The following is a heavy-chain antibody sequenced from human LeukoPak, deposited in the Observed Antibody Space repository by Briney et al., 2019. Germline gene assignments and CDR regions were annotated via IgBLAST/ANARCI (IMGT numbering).Heavy chain of an antibody. V-gene: IGHV1-69*13. Sequence: SVKVSCKASGGTFSSYAISWVRQAPGQGLEWMGGIIPIFGTAIYAQKFQGRVTITADESTSTAYMELSSLRSEDTAVYYCAREGPLVGALDYWGQGTLVTVSS. CDR3: AREGPLVGALDY. D-gene: IGHD1-26*01. J-gene: IGHJ4*02. CDR1: GGTFSSYA. CDR2: IIPIFGTA.